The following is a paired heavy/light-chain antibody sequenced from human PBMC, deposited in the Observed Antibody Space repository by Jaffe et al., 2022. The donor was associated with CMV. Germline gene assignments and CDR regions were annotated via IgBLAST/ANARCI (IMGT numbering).Light chain of an antibody. J-gene: IGKJ1*01. Sequence: DVVMTQSPLSLPVTLGQPASISCRSSQSLVYSDGNTYLNWYHQRPGQSPRRLIYKVSNRDSGVPDRFSGSGSGTDFTLKISRVEAEDVGLYYCMQGTHWPRTFGRGTKVEIK. CDR3: MQGTHWPRT. V-gene: IGKV2-30*01. CDR2: KVS. CDR1: QSLVYSDGNTY.
Heavy chain of an antibody. CDR2: IKSKTDDGTA. J-gene: IGHJ5*02. V-gene: IGHV3-15*01. D-gene: IGHD3-10*01. CDR3: TIENRGESWVDP. CDR1: GFSFTNAW. Sequence: EEQLVESGGGLVKPGGSLRLSCTASGFSFTNAWMSWVRQTPGKGLELVGRIKSKTDDGTAEYAAPVKGRFTISRDDSKNTLYLQMTSLKTEDTAVYYCTIENRGESWVDPWGQGTLVTVSS.